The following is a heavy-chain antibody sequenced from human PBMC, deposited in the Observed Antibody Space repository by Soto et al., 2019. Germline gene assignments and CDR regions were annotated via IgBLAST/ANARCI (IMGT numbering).Heavy chain of an antibody. CDR1: GVSFSGYY. J-gene: IGHJ4*02. Sequence: SETLSLTCAVYGVSFSGYYGSWIRQPPGKGLEWIGEINHSGSTNYNPSLESRVTISVDTSKNQFSLKLSSVTAADTAVYYCARTRRRGYSYGYFAYWGQGTLVTVSS. V-gene: IGHV4-34*01. CDR3: ARTRRRGYSYGYFAY. D-gene: IGHD5-18*01. CDR2: INHSGST.